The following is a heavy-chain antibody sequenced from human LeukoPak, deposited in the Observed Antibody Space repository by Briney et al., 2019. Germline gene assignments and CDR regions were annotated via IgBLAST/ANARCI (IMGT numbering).Heavy chain of an antibody. D-gene: IGHD4-11*01. CDR1: GGSVSSSSYY. J-gene: IGHJ3*01. CDR2: VYYNGNT. Sequence: PSETLSLTCSVPGGSVSSSSYYWVWIRQPPGKGLDWVGSVYYNGNTYYNPSLKSRITISLDTSKNQFSLNLRSVTAADTAVYYCARGPNTAGNYRAFDLWGQGTKVTVSS. V-gene: IGHV4-39*07. CDR3: ARGPNTAGNYRAFDL.